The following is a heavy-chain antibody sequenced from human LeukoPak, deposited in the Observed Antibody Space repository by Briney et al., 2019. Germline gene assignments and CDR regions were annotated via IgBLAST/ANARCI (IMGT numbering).Heavy chain of an antibody. D-gene: IGHD5-12*01. CDR2: ISGSGGST. CDR3: AKGEDIVATTENDY. J-gene: IGHJ4*02. V-gene: IGHV3-23*01. Sequence: PGGSLRLSCAASGFTFSSYAMSWVRQAPGKGLEWVSAISGSGGSTYYADSVKGRFTISRDNSKNTLYLQMNSLRVEDTAVYYCAKGEDIVATTENDYWGQGTLVTVSS. CDR1: GFTFSSYA.